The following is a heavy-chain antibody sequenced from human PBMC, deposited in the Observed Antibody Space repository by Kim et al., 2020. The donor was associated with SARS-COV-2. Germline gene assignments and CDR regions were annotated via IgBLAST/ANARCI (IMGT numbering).Heavy chain of an antibody. CDR1: GFTFSTYG. Sequence: GGSLRLSCAASGFTFSTYGMHWVRQAPGKGLEWVAVIGYDGTKKYCADSVNGRFTISRDNSKNTLYLQMDRLRAEDTAVYYCARDSVARANYYYYYGMDVCGQGATVTVSS. D-gene: IGHD5-12*01. CDR3: ARDSVARANYYYYYGMDV. CDR2: IGYDGTKK. J-gene: IGHJ6*02. V-gene: IGHV3-33*08.